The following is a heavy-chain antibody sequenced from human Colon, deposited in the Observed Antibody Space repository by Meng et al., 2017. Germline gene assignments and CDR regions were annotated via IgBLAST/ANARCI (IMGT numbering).Heavy chain of an antibody. V-gene: IGHV3-33*01. CDR2: IGHTGERT. D-gene: IGHD2-2*01. CDR3: VRDLGMGKYAVY. J-gene: IGHJ4*02. CDR1: GFSFTTWG. Sequence: QVQLVESGGGVVQPGTSLRLSCAASGFSFTTWGMHWVRQAPGKGLEWVGVIGHTGERTYYRDSLKGRFTISRDNSKNTLYLQMNNPRAEDTAVYYCVRDLGMGKYAVYWGQGALVTVSS.